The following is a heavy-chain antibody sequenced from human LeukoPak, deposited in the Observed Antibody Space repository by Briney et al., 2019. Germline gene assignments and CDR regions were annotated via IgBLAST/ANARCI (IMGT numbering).Heavy chain of an antibody. J-gene: IGHJ4*02. D-gene: IGHD6-19*01. CDR2: IIPIFGTS. V-gene: IGHV1-69*13. Sequence: GASVKVSCKASGGTFSSYAISWVRQAPGQGLEWMGGIIPIFGTSNYAQKFQGRVTITADESTSTAYVELSSLRSEDTAVYYCARYYSGWYYFDYWGQGTLVTVSS. CDR1: GGTFSSYA. CDR3: ARYYSGWYYFDY.